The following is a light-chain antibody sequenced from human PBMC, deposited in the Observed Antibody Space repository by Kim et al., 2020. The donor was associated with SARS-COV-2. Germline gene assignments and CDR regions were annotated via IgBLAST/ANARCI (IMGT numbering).Light chain of an antibody. CDR3: QQYGSSPSMYT. CDR1: QSVSSSY. CDR2: GAS. V-gene: IGKV3-20*01. J-gene: IGKJ2*01. Sequence: PGEVDTLSCRASQSVSSSYLAWYQQKPGQAPRLLIYGASSRATGIPDRFSGSGSGTDFTLTISRLEPEDFAVYYCQQYGSSPSMYTFGQGTKLEI.